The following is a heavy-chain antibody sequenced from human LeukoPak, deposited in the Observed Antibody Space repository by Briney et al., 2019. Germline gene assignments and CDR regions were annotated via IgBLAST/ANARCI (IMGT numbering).Heavy chain of an antibody. CDR2: ISGSGGST. J-gene: IGHJ3*02. V-gene: IGHV3-23*01. Sequence: PAGSLRLSCAASGFTFSSYAMSWVRQAPGKGLEWVSAISGSGGSTYYADSVKGRFTISRDNSKNTLYLQMNSLRAEDTAVYYCAKGYSGSDDAFYIWGQGTMVTVSS. CDR3: AKGYSGSDDAFYI. CDR1: GFTFSSYA. D-gene: IGHD1-26*01.